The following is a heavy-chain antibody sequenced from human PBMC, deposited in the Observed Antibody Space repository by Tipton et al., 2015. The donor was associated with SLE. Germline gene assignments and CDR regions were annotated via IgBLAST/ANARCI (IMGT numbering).Heavy chain of an antibody. J-gene: IGHJ5*02. CDR1: GGSISSYY. V-gene: IGHV4-59*01. Sequence: TLSLTCTVSGGSISSYYWSWIRQPPGKGLEWIGYIYYSGSTYYNPSLKSRVTISVDTSKNQFSLKLSSVTAADTAVYYWARDGKYSSSQAEFDPWGQGTLVTVSS. D-gene: IGHD6-13*01. CDR2: IYYSGST. CDR3: ARDGKYSSSQAEFDP.